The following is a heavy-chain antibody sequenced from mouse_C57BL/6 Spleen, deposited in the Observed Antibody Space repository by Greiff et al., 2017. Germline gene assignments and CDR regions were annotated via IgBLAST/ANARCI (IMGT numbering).Heavy chain of an antibody. J-gene: IGHJ4*01. Sequence: DVQLQESGPGLVKPSQSLSLTCSVTGYSITSGYYWNWIRQFPGNKLEWMGYISYDGSNNYNPSLKNRISITRDTSKNQFFLKLNSVTTEDTATYYCARDYGYDYAMDYWGQGTSVTVSS. V-gene: IGHV3-6*01. D-gene: IGHD2-2*01. CDR2: ISYDGSN. CDR3: ARDYGYDYAMDY. CDR1: GYSITSGYY.